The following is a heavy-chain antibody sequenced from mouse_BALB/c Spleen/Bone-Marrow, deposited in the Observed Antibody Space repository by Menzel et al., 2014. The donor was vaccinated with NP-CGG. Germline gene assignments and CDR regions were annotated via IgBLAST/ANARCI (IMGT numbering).Heavy chain of an antibody. Sequence: QVQLQQSGAELVRPGASVTLSCKASGYTFTDYEMHWVKQTPVHDLEWIGAIDPETGGTAYNQKFKGKATLTADKSSSTAYMELRSLTSEDSAVYYCTRSETGPFAYWGQGTLVTVSA. V-gene: IGHV1-15*01. J-gene: IGHJ3*01. CDR3: TRSETGPFAY. CDR1: GYTFTDYE. CDR2: IDPETGGT. D-gene: IGHD4-1*01.